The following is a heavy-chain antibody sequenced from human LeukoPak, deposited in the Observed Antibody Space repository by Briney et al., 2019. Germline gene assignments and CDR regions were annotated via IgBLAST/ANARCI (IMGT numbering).Heavy chain of an antibody. J-gene: IGHJ6*03. CDR1: GFIFGDYA. CDR2: ISWNSYGI. D-gene: IGHD6-19*01. V-gene: IGHV3-9*03. Sequence: PGRSLRLSCAASGFIFGDYAMHWVRQAPGKGLEWVSGISWNSYGIDYADSVKGRFTISRDNSKNTLYLQMGSLRAEDMAVYYCAKAKYSSGWPSPYYYYMDVWGKGTTVTISS. CDR3: AKAKYSSGWPSPYYYYMDV.